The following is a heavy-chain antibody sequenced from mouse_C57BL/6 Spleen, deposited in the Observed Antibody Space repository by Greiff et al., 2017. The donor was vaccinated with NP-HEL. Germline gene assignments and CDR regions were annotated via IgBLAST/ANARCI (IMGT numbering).Heavy chain of an antibody. CDR2: ISYSGST. V-gene: IGHV3-1*01. Sequence: EVQLKESGPGMVKPSPSLSLTCTVTGYSITSGYDWHWIRHFPGNKLEWMGYISYSGSTNYNPSLKSRISITHDTSKNHFFLKLNAVTTEDTATYYCARESSYVGWYFDVWGTGTTVTVSS. CDR1: GYSITSGYD. CDR3: ARESSYVGWYFDV. D-gene: IGHD1-1*01. J-gene: IGHJ1*03.